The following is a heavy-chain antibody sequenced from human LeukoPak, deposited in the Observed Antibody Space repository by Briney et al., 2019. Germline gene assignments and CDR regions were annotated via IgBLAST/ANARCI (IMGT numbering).Heavy chain of an antibody. CDR1: GYTLTELS. CDR2: FDSEDGET. V-gene: IGHV1-24*01. CDR3: AGDPQRCSGGNCYRFDY. Sequence: ASVKGCCKVSGYTLTELSMHWVRQAPGKGLEWMGRFDSEDGETNYAQKAQGRVTMTEDTSTDTAYMELNSLRSDATAVYYCAGDPQRCSGGNCYRFDYWGPGALVTVSS. J-gene: IGHJ4*02. D-gene: IGHD2-15*01.